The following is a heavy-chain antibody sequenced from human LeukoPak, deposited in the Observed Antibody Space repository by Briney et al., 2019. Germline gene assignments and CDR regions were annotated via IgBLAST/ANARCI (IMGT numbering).Heavy chain of an antibody. Sequence: GGSLRLSCAASGFTFSSNYMSWVRQAPGKGLEWVSVIYSGGSTYYADSVKGRFTISRDNSKNTLYLQMNSLRAEDTAVYYCARDKTSLGYSYALFDYWGQGTLVTVSS. D-gene: IGHD5-18*01. CDR3: ARDKTSLGYSYALFDY. J-gene: IGHJ4*02. CDR2: IYSGGST. CDR1: GFTFSSNY. V-gene: IGHV3-53*01.